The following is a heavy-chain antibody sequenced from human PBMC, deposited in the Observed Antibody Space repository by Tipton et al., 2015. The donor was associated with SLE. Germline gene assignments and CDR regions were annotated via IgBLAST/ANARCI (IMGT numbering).Heavy chain of an antibody. CDR2: IYYSGST. CDR3: ARTSRLPYRVHFDS. J-gene: IGHJ4*02. V-gene: IGHV4-39*07. CDR1: GDSITSSDFS. D-gene: IGHD5/OR15-5a*01. Sequence: TLSLTCSVSGDSITSSDFSWGWIRQPPGEGLESIGNIYYSGSTSYNPSLKSRVTISVDTSRNQFSLKLSSVTAADTAVYFCARTSRLPYRVHFDSWGQGTLVTVSS.